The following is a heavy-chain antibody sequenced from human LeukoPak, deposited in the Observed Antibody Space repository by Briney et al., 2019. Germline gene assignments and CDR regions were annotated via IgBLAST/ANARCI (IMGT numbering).Heavy chain of an antibody. CDR2: ISGSGGST. CDR3: ARDLRRELPSY. J-gene: IGHJ4*02. D-gene: IGHD1-26*01. CDR1: GFTFSSYA. Sequence: GGSLRLSCAASGFTFSSYAMSWVRQAPGKGLEWVSAISGSGGSTYYADSVKGRFTISRDNAKNSLYLQMNSLRAEDTAVYYCARDLRRELPSYWGQGTLVTVSS. V-gene: IGHV3-23*01.